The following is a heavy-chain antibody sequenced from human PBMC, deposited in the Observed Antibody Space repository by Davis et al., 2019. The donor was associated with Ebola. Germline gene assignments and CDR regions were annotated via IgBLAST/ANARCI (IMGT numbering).Heavy chain of an antibody. J-gene: IGHJ6*02. CDR2: IYYSGST. CDR1: GGSISSSSYY. Sequence: MPSETLSLTCTVSGGSISSSSYYWGWTRQPPGKGLEWIGSIYYSGSTYYNPSLKSRVTISVDTSKNQFSLKLSSVTAADTAVYYCARHRGLRDNSYGMDVWGQGTTVTVSS. CDR3: ARHRGLRDNSYGMDV. D-gene: IGHD3-10*01. V-gene: IGHV4-39*01.